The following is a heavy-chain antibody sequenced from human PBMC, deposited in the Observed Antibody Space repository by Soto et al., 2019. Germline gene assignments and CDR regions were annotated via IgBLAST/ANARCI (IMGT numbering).Heavy chain of an antibody. V-gene: IGHV3-53*01. CDR3: ARALPVAKGGFDP. CDR2: IYTAGGT. J-gene: IGHJ5*02. CDR1: GFTVSSTY. D-gene: IGHD2-2*01. Sequence: GGSLRLSCAASGFTVSSTYMTWVRQPPGKGLECVSVIYTAGGTNYADSVKGRFIISRDNSKNTLYLQMNSLRAEDTAVYYCARALPVAKGGFDPWGQGTLVTVYS.